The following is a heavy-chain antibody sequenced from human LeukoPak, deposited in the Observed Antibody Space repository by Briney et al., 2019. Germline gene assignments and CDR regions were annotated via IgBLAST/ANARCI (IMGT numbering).Heavy chain of an antibody. CDR3: AKGGHDYNPFYW. CDR2: IKGGGGDP. V-gene: IGHV3-23*01. Sequence: GGSLRLSCAASGFTFSTYAMGWVRQARGKGLEGGSSIKGGGGDPFYADSVNGRFTISRDNSKKTLFLQLDSLRAEDTAVYYCAKGGHDYNPFYWWGQGTLVTVSS. CDR1: GFTFSTYA. D-gene: IGHD4-11*01. J-gene: IGHJ4*02.